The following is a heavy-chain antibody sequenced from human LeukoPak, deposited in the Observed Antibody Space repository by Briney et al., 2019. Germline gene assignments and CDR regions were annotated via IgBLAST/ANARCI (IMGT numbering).Heavy chain of an antibody. CDR3: ARSPVYSYDTTDPYDGLYNWFDP. Sequence: ASVKVSCKASGYTFTVYYLHWVRQAPGQGLEWMGWINPNTGGTTYAEKFQGRVTMTRDTSITTAYMELSRVSSDDTAVYYCARSPVYSYDTTDPYDGLYNWFDPWGQGTLVTVSS. D-gene: IGHD3-22*01. V-gene: IGHV1-2*02. J-gene: IGHJ5*02. CDR1: GYTFTVYY. CDR2: INPNTGGT.